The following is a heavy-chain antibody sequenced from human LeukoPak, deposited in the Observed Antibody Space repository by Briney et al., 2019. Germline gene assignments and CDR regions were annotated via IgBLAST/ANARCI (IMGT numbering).Heavy chain of an antibody. Sequence: PSETLSLTCTVSGGSISSYYWSWIRQPPGKGLEWIGYIYYSGSTNYNPSLKSRVTISVDTSKNQFSLKLSSVTAADTAVYYCARDLQYYYDSSAMGDAFDIWGQGTMVTVSS. J-gene: IGHJ3*02. V-gene: IGHV4-59*01. CDR3: ARDLQYYYDSSAMGDAFDI. CDR1: GGSISSYY. CDR2: IYYSGST. D-gene: IGHD3-22*01.